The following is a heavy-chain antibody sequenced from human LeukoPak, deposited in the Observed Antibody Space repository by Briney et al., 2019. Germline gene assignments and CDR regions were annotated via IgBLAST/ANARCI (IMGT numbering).Heavy chain of an antibody. V-gene: IGHV3-23*01. CDR3: ARAMYYYGSGSYYQPSFDY. CDR2: ISGSGGST. J-gene: IGHJ4*02. CDR1: GFTFSSYA. Sequence: GGSLRLSCAASGFTFSSYAMSWVRQAPGKGLEWVSAISGSGGSTYYADSVKGRFTISSDNSKNTLYLQMNSLRAEDTAVYYCARAMYYYGSGSYYQPSFDYWGQGTLVTVSS. D-gene: IGHD3-10*01.